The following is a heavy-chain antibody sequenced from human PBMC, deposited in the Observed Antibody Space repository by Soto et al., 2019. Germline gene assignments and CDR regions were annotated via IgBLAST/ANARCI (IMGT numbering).Heavy chain of an antibody. CDR3: ARERYYYGSGSYYYYGMDV. Sequence: GASVKLSCKASGDRLTSHYMYWVHQAPKQGLEWMGTIYPGGVNIGYAQKFKGRVTMTTDTSTSTAYMELRSLRSDDTAVYYCARERYYYGSGSYYYYGMDVWGQGTAVTVSS. V-gene: IGHV1-46*01. CDR2: IYPGGVNI. D-gene: IGHD3-10*01. CDR1: GDRLTSHY. J-gene: IGHJ6*02.